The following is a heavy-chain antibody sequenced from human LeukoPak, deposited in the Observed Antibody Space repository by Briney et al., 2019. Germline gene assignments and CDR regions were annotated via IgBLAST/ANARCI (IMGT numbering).Heavy chain of an antibody. CDR1: GFTFSSYS. J-gene: IGHJ4*02. Sequence: GGSLRLSCAASGFTFSSYSMNWVRQAPGKGLEWVSSISSSSSYIYYADSVKGRFTISRDNAKNSLYLQMNSLRAEDTAVYYCASGRYFDWLSLNTDFDYCGQGTLVTVSS. V-gene: IGHV3-21*01. CDR3: ASGRYFDWLSLNTDFDY. CDR2: ISSSSSYI. D-gene: IGHD3-9*01.